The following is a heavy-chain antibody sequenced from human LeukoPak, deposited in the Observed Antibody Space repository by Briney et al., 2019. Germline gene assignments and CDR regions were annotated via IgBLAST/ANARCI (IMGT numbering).Heavy chain of an antibody. V-gene: IGHV3-20*04. Sequence: GGSLRLSCAASGFTFDDYGMSWVRLAPGKGLEWVSGINWNGGRTGYADSVKGRFTISRDNAKNSLYLQMNSLRAEDTALYYCARGYGSGSYLYWGQGTLVSVSS. D-gene: IGHD3-10*01. CDR1: GFTFDDYG. CDR2: INWNGGRT. CDR3: ARGYGSGSYLY. J-gene: IGHJ4*02.